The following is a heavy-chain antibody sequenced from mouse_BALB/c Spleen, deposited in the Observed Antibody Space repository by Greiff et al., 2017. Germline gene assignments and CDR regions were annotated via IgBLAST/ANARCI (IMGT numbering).Heavy chain of an antibody. Sequence: EVKLMESGGGLVKPGGSLKLSCAASGFTFSSYAMSWVRQTPEKRLEWVASISSGGSTYYPDSVKGRFTISRDNARNILYLQMSSLRSEDTAMYYCARTPTTMITTGLAYWGQGTLVTVSA. V-gene: IGHV5-6-5*01. CDR2: ISSGGST. CDR1: GFTFSSYA. D-gene: IGHD2-4*01. CDR3: ARTPTTMITTGLAY. J-gene: IGHJ3*01.